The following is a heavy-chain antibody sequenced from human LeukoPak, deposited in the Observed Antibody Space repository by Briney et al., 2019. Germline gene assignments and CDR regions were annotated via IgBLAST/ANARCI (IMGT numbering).Heavy chain of an antibody. CDR2: IYSGGST. J-gene: IGHJ4*02. CDR3: AGEGQGEGYCSSTSCTIDY. CDR1: GFTVSSNY. V-gene: IGHV3-66*02. D-gene: IGHD2-2*01. Sequence: GGSLRLSCAASGFTVSSNYMIWVRQAPGKGLEWVSIIYSGGSTYYADSVKGRFTISRDNSKNTLYLQMNSLRAEDTAVYYCAGEGQGEGYCSSTSCTIDYWGQGTLVTVSS.